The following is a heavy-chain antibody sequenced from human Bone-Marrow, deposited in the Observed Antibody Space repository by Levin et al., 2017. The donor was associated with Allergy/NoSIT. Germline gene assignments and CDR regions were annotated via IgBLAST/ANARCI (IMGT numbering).Heavy chain of an antibody. CDR3: ARGGVVYALGYFYYGMDV. J-gene: IGHJ6*02. D-gene: IGHD3-10*01. Sequence: GGSLRLSCTASGFTFTTYWMTWVRQAPGKGLEWVARIKHDGSDKYYVDSVKGRFTVSRDNAKKSLYLHMNSLGVEDTAVYFCARGGVVYALGYFYYGMDVWGQGTTVTVS. CDR1: GFTFTTYW. CDR2: IKHDGSDK. V-gene: IGHV3-7*01.